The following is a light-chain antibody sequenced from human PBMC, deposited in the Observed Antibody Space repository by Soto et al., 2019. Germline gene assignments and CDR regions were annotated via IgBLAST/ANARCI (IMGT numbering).Light chain of an antibody. CDR2: RAS. V-gene: IGKV3-20*01. CDR3: QQYGSSPLT. J-gene: IGKJ4*01. CDR1: QSVSSSY. Sequence: EIVLTQSPGTLSLSPGERAPLSCRASQSVSSSYLAWYQQKPGQAPKVLIYRASSRATGIPDRFSGSGSGTDFTLTISRLEPEDFAVYYCQQYGSSPLTFGGGTKVDIK.